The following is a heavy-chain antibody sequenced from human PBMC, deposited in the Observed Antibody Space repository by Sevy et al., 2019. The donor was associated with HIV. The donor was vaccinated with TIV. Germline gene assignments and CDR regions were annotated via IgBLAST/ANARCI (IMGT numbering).Heavy chain of an antibody. V-gene: IGHV3-15*01. CDR3: TAGVGTSDCDY. CDR1: GFSFTNAW. D-gene: IGHD1-26*01. J-gene: IGHJ4*02. CDR2: IKSKTDGGTR. Sequence: GGSLRLSCAASGFSFTNAWMSWVRQAPGKGLEWVGRIKSKTDGGTRDFAAPVKGRFAISRDDSKSTFYLQMDSLKTEDTGVYYCTAGVGTSDCDYWGQGNLVTVSS.